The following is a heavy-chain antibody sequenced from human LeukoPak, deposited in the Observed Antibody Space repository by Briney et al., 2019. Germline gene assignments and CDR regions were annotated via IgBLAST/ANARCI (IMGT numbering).Heavy chain of an antibody. CDR2: ISYSGST. J-gene: IGHJ4*02. Sequence: SETLSLTCTVSGGSISGYYLNWIRQPPGKGLEWIAYISYSGSTSYNPSLKSRVTISVDTSNNQFSLELTSVTAADTAVYYCARLSSGYYPPFDYWGQGTLVTVSS. CDR3: ARLSSGYYPPFDY. CDR1: GGSISGYY. V-gene: IGHV4-59*08. D-gene: IGHD3-22*01.